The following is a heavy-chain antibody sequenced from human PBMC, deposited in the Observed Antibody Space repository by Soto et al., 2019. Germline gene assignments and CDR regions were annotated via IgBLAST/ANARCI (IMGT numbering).Heavy chain of an antibody. CDR2: IGTAGDT. D-gene: IGHD6-13*01. CDR1: GFTFSSYD. V-gene: IGHV3-13*01. CDR3: ARIAGNNAFDI. J-gene: IGHJ3*02. Sequence: GGSLRLSCAASGFTFSSYDMHWVRQATGKGLEWVSAIGTAGDTYYPGSVKGRFTISRENAKNPLYLQMNSLRAGDTAVYYCARIAGNNAFDIWGQGTMVTVSS.